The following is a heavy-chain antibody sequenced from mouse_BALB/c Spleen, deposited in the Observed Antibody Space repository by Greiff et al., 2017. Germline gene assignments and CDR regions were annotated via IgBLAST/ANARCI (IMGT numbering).Heavy chain of an antibody. J-gene: IGHJ3*01. CDR2: IDPANGNT. D-gene: IGHD2-4*01. Sequence: EVQLQQSGAELVKPGASVKLSCTASGFNIKDTYMHWVKQRPEQGLEWIGRIDPANGNTKYDPKFQGKATITADTSSNTAYLQLSSLTSEDTAVYYCARSPAIYYDYDWFAYGGQGTRVTVSA. CDR1: GFNIKDTY. V-gene: IGHV14-3*02. CDR3: ARSPAIYYDYDWFAY.